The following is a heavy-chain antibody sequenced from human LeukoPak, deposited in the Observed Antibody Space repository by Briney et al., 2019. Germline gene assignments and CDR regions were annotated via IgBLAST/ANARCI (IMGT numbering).Heavy chain of an antibody. Sequence: GESLQISCKGSGYSFTSYWIGWVRQMPGKGLEWMGIIYPGDSDTRYSPSFQGQVTISADKSISTAYLQWSSLKASGTAMYYCARRPTGYSSSYGMDVWGQGTTVTVSS. J-gene: IGHJ6*02. D-gene: IGHD6-19*01. CDR1: GYSFTSYW. V-gene: IGHV5-51*01. CDR2: IYPGDSDT. CDR3: ARRPTGYSSSYGMDV.